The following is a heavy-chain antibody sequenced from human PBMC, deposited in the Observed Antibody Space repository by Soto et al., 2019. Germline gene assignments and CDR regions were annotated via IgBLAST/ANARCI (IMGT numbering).Heavy chain of an antibody. J-gene: IGHJ4*02. D-gene: IGHD3-3*01. V-gene: IGHV1-58*01. Sequence: ASVKVSCKASGFTFNSSAVQWVRQARGQRLEWIGWIVVGSGNTNYAQKFQERVTITRDMSTSTAYMELSSLRSEDTAVYYCAADRYEHAFDYWGQGTLVTVSS. CDR3: AADRYEHAFDY. CDR2: IVVGSGNT. CDR1: GFTFNSSA.